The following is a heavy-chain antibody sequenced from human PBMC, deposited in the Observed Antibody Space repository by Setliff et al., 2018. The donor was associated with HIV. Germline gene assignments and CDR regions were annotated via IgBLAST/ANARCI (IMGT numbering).Heavy chain of an antibody. Sequence: SETLSLTCTVSGGSISSYYWSWIRQPPGKGLEWIGNIYYSGSTNYNPSLKSRVTISVDTSKNQFSLKLSSVTAADTAVYFCARDQYTYGYLDAFDIWGQGTMVTVSS. CDR3: ARDQYTYGYLDAFDI. V-gene: IGHV4-59*01. J-gene: IGHJ3*02. D-gene: IGHD5-18*01. CDR2: IYYSGST. CDR1: GGSISSYY.